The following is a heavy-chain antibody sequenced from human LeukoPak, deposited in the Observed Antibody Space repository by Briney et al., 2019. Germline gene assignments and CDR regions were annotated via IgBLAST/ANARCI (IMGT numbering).Heavy chain of an antibody. D-gene: IGHD3-3*01. CDR2: ISAHNGNT. Sequence: ASVKVSCKASGYTSSSYGITWVRQAPGQGLEWMGWISAHNGNTNYAQNLQGRVTMTTDTSTSTAYMELRSLRSDDTAVYYCARGRSAIFGVVTSDYWSQGTLVTVSS. V-gene: IGHV1-18*01. CDR1: GYTSSSYG. J-gene: IGHJ4*02. CDR3: ARGRSAIFGVVTSDY.